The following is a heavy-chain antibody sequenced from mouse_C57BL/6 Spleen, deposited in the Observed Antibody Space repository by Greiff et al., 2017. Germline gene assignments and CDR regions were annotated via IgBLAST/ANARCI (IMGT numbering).Heavy chain of an antibody. Sequence: EVQLQQSGAELVRPGASVKLSRTASGFNIKDDYMHWVKQRPEQGLEWIGWIDPENGDTEYASKFQGKATITADTSSNTAYLQLSSLTSEDTAVYYCTTYNAIYYGSSYFDYWGQGTTLTVSS. V-gene: IGHV14-4*01. CDR3: TTYNAIYYGSSYFDY. CDR2: IDPENGDT. CDR1: GFNIKDDY. D-gene: IGHD1-1*01. J-gene: IGHJ2*01.